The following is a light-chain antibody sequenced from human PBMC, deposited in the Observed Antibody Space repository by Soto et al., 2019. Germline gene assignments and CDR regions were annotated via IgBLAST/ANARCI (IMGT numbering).Light chain of an antibody. CDR1: QSVRSSY. CDR3: QQYGDMWT. CDR2: GAS. J-gene: IGKJ1*01. V-gene: IGKV3-20*01. Sequence: VLTQSLGTLSLSPGERATLNCRASQSVRSSYLAWYQQQPEHAPRLIIHGASRRATGIPDRFSGSGAGKDFTLTINILEPEYFAVYFCQQYGDMWTFGQGTKVDI.